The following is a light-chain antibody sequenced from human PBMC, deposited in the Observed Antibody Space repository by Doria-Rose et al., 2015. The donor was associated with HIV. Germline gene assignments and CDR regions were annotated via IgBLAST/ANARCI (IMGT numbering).Light chain of an antibody. V-gene: IGKV4-1*01. Sequence: DIQVTQSPESLGMSLGERATLNCKSNQSLLYTSKNYLAWYQQKPGQPPKLLIYWASTRQSWFPARFSGSGSGTDFTLTISSLEAEDVAVYYCQQYYDTPSFGPGTTVDIK. CDR3: QQYYDTPS. J-gene: IGKJ3*01. CDR2: WAS. CDR1: QSLLYTSKNY.